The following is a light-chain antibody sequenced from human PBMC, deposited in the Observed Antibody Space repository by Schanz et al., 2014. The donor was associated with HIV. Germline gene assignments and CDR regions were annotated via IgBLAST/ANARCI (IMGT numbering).Light chain of an antibody. CDR1: QSVSGF. Sequence: EILMTQSPATLSVSPGERATLSCRASQSVSGFLAWYQQKPGQAPRLLIYGASSRATGIPDRFSGSGSGTEFTLTISSLQSEDFAVYYCQQYKNWPTFGQGTKVEI. V-gene: IGKV3D-15*01. CDR3: QQYKNWPT. CDR2: GAS. J-gene: IGKJ1*01.